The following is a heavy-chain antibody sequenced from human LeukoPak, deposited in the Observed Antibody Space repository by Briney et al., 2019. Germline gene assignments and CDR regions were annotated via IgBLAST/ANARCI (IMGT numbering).Heavy chain of an antibody. CDR1: GFTFSSYT. V-gene: IGHV3-48*04. D-gene: IGHD2-2*01. Sequence: PGGSLRLSCAASGFTFSSYTMNWVRQAPGKGLEWVSYISSSGSTVYYADSVKGRFTISRDNAKNSPYLQMNSLRAEDTAVYYCARVSLEFCSSTSCPIDYYLYGMDVWGQGTTVTVSS. CDR3: ARVSLEFCSSTSCPIDYYLYGMDV. CDR2: ISSSGSTV. J-gene: IGHJ6*02.